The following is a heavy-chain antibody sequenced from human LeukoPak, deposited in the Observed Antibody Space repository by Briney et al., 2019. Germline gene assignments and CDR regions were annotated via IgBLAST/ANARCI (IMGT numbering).Heavy chain of an antibody. CDR1: GFTFSSYI. CDR3: ARGYTHGLDV. Sequence: GESLKISCAASGFTFSSYIMNWVRQAPGKGLEWVSSISGSNNYIYYADSVKGRFTISRDNAKNSLYLQMNSLRADDTAVYYCARGYTHGLDVWGQGTTVTVSS. D-gene: IGHD5-18*01. CDR2: ISGSNNYI. J-gene: IGHJ6*02. V-gene: IGHV3-21*01.